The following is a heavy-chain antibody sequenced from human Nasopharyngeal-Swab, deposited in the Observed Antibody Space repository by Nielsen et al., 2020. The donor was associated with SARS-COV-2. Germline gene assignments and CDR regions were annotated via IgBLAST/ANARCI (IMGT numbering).Heavy chain of an antibody. CDR1: GGSISSGDYY. J-gene: IGHJ6*02. CDR3: ARRNYYEYVWGSYYYYGVDV. V-gene: IGHV4-30-4*01. CDR2: IYYIGST. Sequence: SETLSLTCTVSGGSISSGDYYWSWIRQPPGQGLEWIGYIYYIGSTYYNPSLKSRVIISVDTSKNQFSLRLSSVTAADTAMYYCARRNYYEYVWGSYYYYGVDVWGQGTTVTVSS. D-gene: IGHD3-16*01.